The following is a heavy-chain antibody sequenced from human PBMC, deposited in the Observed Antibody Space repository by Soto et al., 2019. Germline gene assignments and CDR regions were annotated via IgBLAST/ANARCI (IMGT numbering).Heavy chain of an antibody. Sequence: PGGSLRLSCVASGFTFSNYAMHWVRQAPGKGLERVGVISYDGSNKYYADSVKGRFTISRDKSKNTLYLQMNGLRAEDTAMYYCARDAAVSGDFDYWGQGTLVTVSS. CDR3: ARDAAVSGDFDY. J-gene: IGHJ4*02. CDR2: ISYDGSNK. V-gene: IGHV3-30-3*01. CDR1: GFTFSNYA. D-gene: IGHD7-27*01.